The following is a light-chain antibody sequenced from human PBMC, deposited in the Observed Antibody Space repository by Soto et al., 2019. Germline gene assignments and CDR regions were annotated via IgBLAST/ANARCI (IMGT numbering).Light chain of an antibody. CDR1: QSISSW. J-gene: IGKJ4*01. CDR3: QQYNSYRT. CDR2: KAS. V-gene: IGKV1-5*03. Sequence: DIQMTQSPSTLSSSVGDRVTITCRASQSISSWLAWYQQKPGKAPKLLIYKASSLESGVPSRFSGSGSGTKFTLTISSLQPDDFATYYCQQYNSYRTFGGGTKV.